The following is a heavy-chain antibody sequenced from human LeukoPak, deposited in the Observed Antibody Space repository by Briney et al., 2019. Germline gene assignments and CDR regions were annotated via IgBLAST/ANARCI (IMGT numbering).Heavy chain of an antibody. J-gene: IGHJ5*02. CDR3: ARVGVDILTGYYKAELNWFDP. D-gene: IGHD3-9*01. CDR1: GGSISSYY. V-gene: IGHV4-59*01. Sequence: SENLSLTCTVSGGSISSYYWSWIRQPPGKGLEWIGYLYYSGSTNYNPSLKSRVTISVDTSKNQFSLKLSSVTAADTAVYYCARVGVDILTGYYKAELNWFDPWGQGTLVTVSS. CDR2: LYYSGST.